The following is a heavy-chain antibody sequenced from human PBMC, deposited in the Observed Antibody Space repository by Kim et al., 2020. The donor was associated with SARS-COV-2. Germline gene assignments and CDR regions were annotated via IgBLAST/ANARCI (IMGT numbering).Heavy chain of an antibody. J-gene: IGHJ4*02. CDR1: GGSFSGYY. D-gene: IGHD3-22*01. CDR3: ARAQLYYYDSSGHCDY. V-gene: IGHV4-34*01. Sequence: SETLSLTCAVYGGSFSGYYWSWIRQPPGKGLEWIGEINHSGSTNYNPSLKSRVTISVDTSKNQFSLKLSSVTAADTAVYYCARAQLYYYDSSGHCDYWGQGTLVTVSS. CDR2: INHSGST.